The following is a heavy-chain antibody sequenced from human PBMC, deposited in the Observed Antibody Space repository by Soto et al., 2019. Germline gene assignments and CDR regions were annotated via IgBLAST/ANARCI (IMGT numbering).Heavy chain of an antibody. CDR2: IYYSGST. CDR3: ARAGVYYGSGSYYNGMDV. D-gene: IGHD3-10*01. V-gene: IGHV4-59*01. J-gene: IGHJ6*02. Sequence: SETLSLTCTVSGGSISSYYWSWIRQPPGKGLEWIGYIYYSGSTNYNPSLKSRVTISVDTSKNQFSLKLSSVTAADTAVYYCARAGVYYGSGSYYNGMDVWGQGTTVTVS. CDR1: GGSISSYY.